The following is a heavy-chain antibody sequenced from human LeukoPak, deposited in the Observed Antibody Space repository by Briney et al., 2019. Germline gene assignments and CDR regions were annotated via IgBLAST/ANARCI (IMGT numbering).Heavy chain of an antibody. J-gene: IGHJ4*02. V-gene: IGHV4-34*01. Sequence: SETLSLTCAVYGGSFSGYYWSWIRQPPGKGLEWIGEINHSGSTNYNPSLKSRVTISVDTSKNQFSLKLSSVTAADTAVYYCARGSDVGRYYFDYWGRGTLVTVSS. CDR1: GGSFSGYY. CDR3: ARGSDVGRYYFDY. CDR2: INHSGST. D-gene: IGHD1-26*01.